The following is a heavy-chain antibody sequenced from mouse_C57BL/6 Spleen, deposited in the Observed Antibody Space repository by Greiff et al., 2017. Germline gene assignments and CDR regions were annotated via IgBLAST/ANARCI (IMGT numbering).Heavy chain of an antibody. J-gene: IGHJ2*01. CDR2: IDPSDSYT. V-gene: IGHV1-50*01. Sequence: VQLQQPGAELVKPGASVKLSCKASGYTFTSYWMQWVKQRPGQGLEWIGEIDPSDSYTNYNQKFKGKATLTVDTSSSTAYMQLSSLTSEDSAVYYCARGRVFYSNYVLYFDYWGQGTTLTVSS. CDR3: ARGRVFYSNYVLYFDY. CDR1: GYTFTSYW. D-gene: IGHD2-5*01.